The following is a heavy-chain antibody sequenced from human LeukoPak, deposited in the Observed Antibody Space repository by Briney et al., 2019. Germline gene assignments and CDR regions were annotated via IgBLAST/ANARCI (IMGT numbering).Heavy chain of an antibody. Sequence: GGSLRLSCAASGFTFSSYAMGWVRQAPGKGLEWVSAISGSGGSTYYADSVKGRFTISRDNSKNTLYLQMNSLRAEDTAVYYCAKVFPTDYGRRSLIEAPNLWYWGQGTLVTVSS. CDR2: ISGSGGST. D-gene: IGHD4/OR15-4a*01. J-gene: IGHJ4*02. CDR3: AKVFPTDYGRRSLIEAPNLWY. CDR1: GFTFSSYA. V-gene: IGHV3-23*01.